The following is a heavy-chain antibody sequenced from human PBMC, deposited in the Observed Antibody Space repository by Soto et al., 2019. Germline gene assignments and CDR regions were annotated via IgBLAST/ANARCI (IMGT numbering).Heavy chain of an antibody. J-gene: IGHJ5*02. Sequence: EVQLVESGGGLVKHGGSLRLSCAASGFTFNTYDMNWVRQAPGKGLEWVSSITTSSAYIYYADSLKGRITISRDNAKNSLFLQMNSLRAEDTAVYYCVRSGTARLLRHSWFDTWGQGTLVTVSS. CDR3: VRSGTARLLRHSWFDT. CDR2: ITTSSAYI. V-gene: IGHV3-21*01. D-gene: IGHD2-21*01. CDR1: GFTFNTYD.